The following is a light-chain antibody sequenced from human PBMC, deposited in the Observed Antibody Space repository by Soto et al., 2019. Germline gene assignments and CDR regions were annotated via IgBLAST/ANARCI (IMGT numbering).Light chain of an antibody. J-gene: IGKJ4*01. CDR2: DAS. CDR3: QQANSFPRT. Sequence: DIQMTQSPSTLSASVGDRVSITCRASQTINSWLAWYQQKPGKAPKVLIFDASSLKTGVPSRFSGSGSGTDFTLTISCLQSEDLATYYCQQANSFPRTFGGGTKVDIK. V-gene: IGKV1-12*01. CDR1: QTINSW.